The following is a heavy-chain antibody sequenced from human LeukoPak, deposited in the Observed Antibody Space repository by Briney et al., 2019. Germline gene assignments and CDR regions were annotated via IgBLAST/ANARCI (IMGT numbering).Heavy chain of an antibody. V-gene: IGHV1-18*01. CDR2: ISTYNGHT. CDR3: AREGNLMDFWSGYSDY. J-gene: IGHJ4*02. CDR1: GYTLTSYA. D-gene: IGHD3-3*01. Sequence: ASVKVSCKASGYTLTSYAISWVRQAPGQGLEWMGWISTYNGHTNCAQKLQGRVTMTTDTSTSTAYMELRSLRSDDTAVYYCAREGNLMDFWSGYSDYWGQGTLVTVSS.